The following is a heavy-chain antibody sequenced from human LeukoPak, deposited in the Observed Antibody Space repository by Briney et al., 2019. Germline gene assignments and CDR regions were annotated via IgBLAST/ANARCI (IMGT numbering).Heavy chain of an antibody. V-gene: IGHV1-2*02. Sequence: GASVKVSCKPSGYTFTAYYLHWVRQAPGQGLEWMGWINPNSGGTNYAQKFQGRVTMTRDTSISTAYMELSRLRSDDTAVYYCARGDIVVLPAGIPHNWFDPWGQGTLVTVSS. CDR2: INPNSGGT. D-gene: IGHD2-2*02. J-gene: IGHJ5*02. CDR3: ARGDIVVLPAGIPHNWFDP. CDR1: GYTFTAYY.